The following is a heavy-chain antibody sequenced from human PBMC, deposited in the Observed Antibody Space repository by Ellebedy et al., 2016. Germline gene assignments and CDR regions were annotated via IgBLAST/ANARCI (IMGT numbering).Heavy chain of an antibody. J-gene: IGHJ6*02. Sequence: GGSLRLSCAASGFTVSSNYMSWVRQAPGKGLEWVSVIYSGGSTYYADSVKGRFTISRDNSKNTLYLQMNSLRAEDTAVYYCARESPHSDIYYYYGMDVWGQGTTVTVSS. D-gene: IGHD3-9*01. V-gene: IGHV3-66*01. CDR1: GFTVSSNY. CDR2: IYSGGST. CDR3: ARESPHSDIYYYYGMDV.